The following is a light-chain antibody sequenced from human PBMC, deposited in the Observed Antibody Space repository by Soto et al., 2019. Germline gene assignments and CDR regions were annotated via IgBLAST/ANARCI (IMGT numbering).Light chain of an antibody. Sequence: DIVLTQSPATLSLSPGESATLSCRASQPVSNYLAWYQQKPGQAPRLLIYDTSNRATGIPARFSGSGSGTDFTLTISSLEPEDFAVYYCQQRSNWLTFGGGTKVEI. CDR2: DTS. J-gene: IGKJ4*01. CDR3: QQRSNWLT. V-gene: IGKV3-11*01. CDR1: QPVSNY.